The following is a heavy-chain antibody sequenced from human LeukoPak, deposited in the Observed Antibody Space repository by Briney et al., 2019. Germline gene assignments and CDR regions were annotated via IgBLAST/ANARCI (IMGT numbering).Heavy chain of an antibody. D-gene: IGHD1-26*01. CDR1: GYTFSSYG. Sequence: ASVKVSCTASGYTFSSYGIYWMRQAPGQGLEWLGWISAYNANTNYAQKLQGRVTMTTDTSTSTAYMELRSLRSDDTAVYYCARVESGSPIFALYWFDPWGQGTLVTVAS. CDR3: ARVESGSPIFALYWFDP. V-gene: IGHV1-18*01. CDR2: ISAYNANT. J-gene: IGHJ5*02.